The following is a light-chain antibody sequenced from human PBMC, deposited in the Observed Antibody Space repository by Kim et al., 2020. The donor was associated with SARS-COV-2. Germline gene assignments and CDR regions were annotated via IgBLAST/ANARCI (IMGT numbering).Light chain of an antibody. V-gene: IGKV3-20*01. CDR2: GTS. CDR3: QQYATSVYT. Sequence: EIVLTQSPGTLSLSPGERATLSCRSSQIVSSSYLAWYQQKPGQAPRLLIYGTSTRATGIPDRFSGSGSGTDFTLSISRLEPEDLAVYYCQQYATSVYTFGQGTKLEI. CDR1: QIVSSSY. J-gene: IGKJ2*01.